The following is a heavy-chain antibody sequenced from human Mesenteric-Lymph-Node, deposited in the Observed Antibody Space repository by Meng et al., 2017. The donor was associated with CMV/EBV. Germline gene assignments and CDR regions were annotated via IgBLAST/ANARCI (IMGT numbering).Heavy chain of an antibody. CDR3: ARDLRDDFWSGYYPSNY. J-gene: IGHJ4*02. D-gene: IGHD3-3*01. CDR1: YTLTNYD. V-gene: IGHV1-8*03. Sequence: YTLTNYDINWVRQATGQGLEWMGWMNPNSGNTGYAQKFQGRVTITRNTSISTAYMELSSLRSEDTAVYYCARDLRDDFWSGYYPSNYWGQGTLVTVSS. CDR2: MNPNSGNT.